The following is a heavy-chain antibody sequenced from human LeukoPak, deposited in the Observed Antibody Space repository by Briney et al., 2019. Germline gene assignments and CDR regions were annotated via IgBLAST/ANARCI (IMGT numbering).Heavy chain of an antibody. Sequence: SSETLSLTCTVSGGSISSGGYYWSWIRQHPGKGLEWIGYIYYSGSTNYNPSLKSRVTISVDTSKNQFSLKLSSVTAADTAVYYCARGPRGIVALHYGRFFDYWGQGTLVTVSS. CDR1: GGSISSGGYY. D-gene: IGHD1-26*01. V-gene: IGHV4-61*08. CDR2: IYYSGST. J-gene: IGHJ4*02. CDR3: ARGPRGIVALHYGRFFDY.